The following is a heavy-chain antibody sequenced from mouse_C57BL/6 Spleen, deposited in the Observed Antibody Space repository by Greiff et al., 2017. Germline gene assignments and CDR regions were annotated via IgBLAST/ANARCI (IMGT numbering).Heavy chain of an antibody. CDR2: IYPRSGNT. CDR1: GYTFTSYG. V-gene: IGHV1-81*01. D-gene: IGHD1-1*01. Sequence: QVQLQQSGAELARPGASVKLSCKASGYTFTSYGISWVKQRTGQGLEWIGEIYPRSGNTSYTEKLKGKATLTADKSSSTAYMELRSLTSEDSAVYFCARSITTVVATRDYAMDYWGQGTSVTVSS. CDR3: ARSITTVVATRDYAMDY. J-gene: IGHJ4*01.